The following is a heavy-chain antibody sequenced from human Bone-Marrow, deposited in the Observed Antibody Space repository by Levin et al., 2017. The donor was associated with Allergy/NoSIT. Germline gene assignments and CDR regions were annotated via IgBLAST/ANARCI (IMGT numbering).Heavy chain of an antibody. V-gene: IGHV4-30-2*01. CDR1: GGSISSGGYS. D-gene: IGHD5-12*01. CDR3: ARVRRGYSGYDSGYYFDY. CDR2: IYHSGST. Sequence: LRLSCAVSGGSISSGGYSWSWIRQPPGKGLEWIGYIYHSGSTYYNPSLKSRVTISVDRSKNQFSLKLSSVTAADTAVYYCARVRRGYSGYDSGYYFDYWGQGTLVTVSS. J-gene: IGHJ4*02.